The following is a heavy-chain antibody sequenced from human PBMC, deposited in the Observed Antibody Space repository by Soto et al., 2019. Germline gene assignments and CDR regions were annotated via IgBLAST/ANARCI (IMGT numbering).Heavy chain of an antibody. J-gene: IGHJ6*02. CDR2: INPSGGST. V-gene: IGHV1-46*01. D-gene: IGHD3-10*01. Sequence: ASVTVSCKASGYTFTSYYMHWVRQAPGQGLEWMGIINPSGGSTSYAQKFQGRVTMTRDTSTSTVYMELSSLRSEDTAVYYCASQGTMVRGVDPYYYYGMDVWGQGTTVTVS. CDR1: GYTFTSYY. CDR3: ASQGTMVRGVDPYYYYGMDV.